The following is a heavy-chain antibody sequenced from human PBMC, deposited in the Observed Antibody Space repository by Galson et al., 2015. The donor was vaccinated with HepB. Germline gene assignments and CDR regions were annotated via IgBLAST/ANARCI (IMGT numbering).Heavy chain of an antibody. D-gene: IGHD6-19*01. CDR3: TKDTSSGWSGGYFDY. J-gene: IGHJ4*02. CDR1: GFSLTTSGVG. Sequence: PALVKPTQTLTLTCTFSGFSLTTSGVGVGWIRQPPGKAPEWLALIYWDDDKRYSRFLNSRLTITKDTSKNQVVLKIKNVDPTDSALYYCTKDTSSGWSGGYFDYWGQGTLVTVSS. CDR2: IYWDDDK. V-gene: IGHV2-5*02.